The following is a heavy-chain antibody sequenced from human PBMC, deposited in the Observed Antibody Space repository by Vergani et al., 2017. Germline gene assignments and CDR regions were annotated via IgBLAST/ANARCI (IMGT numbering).Heavy chain of an antibody. CDR1: GGSISSGSYY. V-gene: IGHV4-61*02. CDR2: IYTSGIT. Sequence: QVQLQESGPGLVKPSQTLSLTCTVSGGSISSGSYYWSWIRQPAGKGLEWIGRIYTSGITNYNPSLKSRVTISVDTSKNQFSLKLSSVTAADTAVYYCARGAGNFYDSSGYYYVYFDYWGQGTLVTVSS. D-gene: IGHD3-22*01. CDR3: ARGAGNFYDSSGYYYVYFDY. J-gene: IGHJ4*02.